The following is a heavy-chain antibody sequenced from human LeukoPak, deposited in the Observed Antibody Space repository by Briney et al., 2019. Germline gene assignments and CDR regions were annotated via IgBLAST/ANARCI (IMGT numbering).Heavy chain of an antibody. Sequence: SETLSLTCTVSGGSTSSSDYYWGWIRQPPDEGLEWIASIRYSGNTYYNPSLKSRVTISVDTSKNQFSLKLSSVTAADTAVYYCARHNGGWFDPWGQGTLVTVSS. J-gene: IGHJ5*02. CDR1: GGSTSSSDYY. CDR3: ARHNGGWFDP. D-gene: IGHD3-16*01. CDR2: IRYSGNT. V-gene: IGHV4-39*01.